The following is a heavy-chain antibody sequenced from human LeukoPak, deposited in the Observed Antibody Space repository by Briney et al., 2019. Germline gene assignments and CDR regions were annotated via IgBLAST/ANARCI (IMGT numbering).Heavy chain of an antibody. CDR3: AKDTDPYYYGSGS. CDR2: ISWNGRNT. D-gene: IGHD3-10*01. Sequence: GGSLRLSCAASGFTFDDYDLNWVRQAPGKGLEWVSGISWNGRNTAYAESLKGRFTISRDNAKNSLYLQMNSLRAEDTAVYYCAKDTDPYYYGSGSWGQGTLVTVSS. V-gene: IGHV3-20*04. CDR1: GFTFDDYD. J-gene: IGHJ4*02.